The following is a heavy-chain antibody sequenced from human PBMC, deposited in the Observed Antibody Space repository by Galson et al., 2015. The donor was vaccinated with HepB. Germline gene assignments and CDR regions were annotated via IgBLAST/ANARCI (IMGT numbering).Heavy chain of an antibody. D-gene: IGHD6-6*01. J-gene: IGHJ2*01. CDR3: ARGDEYSSSSPGWFFDL. CDR2: IGTAGDT. CDR1: GFTLSSYD. V-gene: IGHV3-13*01. Sequence: SLRLSCAASGFTLSSYDMHWVRQPTGKGLEWVSAIGTAGDTYYPGSVKGRFTISRENVKNSLYLQMNNLRAGDTAVYYCARGDEYSSSSPGWFFDLWGRGTLVTVSS.